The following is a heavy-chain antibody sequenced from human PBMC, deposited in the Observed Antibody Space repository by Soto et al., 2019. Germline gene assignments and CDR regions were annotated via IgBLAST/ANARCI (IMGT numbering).Heavy chain of an antibody. J-gene: IGHJ4*02. CDR3: AREGGSYWGYYFDY. Sequence: SETLSLTCTVSGGSISSCYWSWIRQPPGKGLEWIGYIYYSGSTNYNPSLKSRVTISVDTSKNQFSLKLSSVTAADTAVYYCAREGGSYWGYYFDYWGQGTLVTVSS. CDR2: IYYSGST. D-gene: IGHD1-26*01. CDR1: GGSISSCY. V-gene: IGHV4-59*01.